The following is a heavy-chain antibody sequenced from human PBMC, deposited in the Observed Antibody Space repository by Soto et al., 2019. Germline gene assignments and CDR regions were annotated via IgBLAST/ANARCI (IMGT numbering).Heavy chain of an antibody. CDR2: MNPNSGNT. V-gene: IGHV1-8*01. D-gene: IGHD1-7*01. CDR1: GYTFTSYD. CDR3: ATGFLAPKLPRARIGIGPRDYYSYMDV. J-gene: IGHJ6*03. Sequence: ASVKVSCKASGYTFTSYDINWVRQATGQGLEWMGWMNPNSGNTGYAQKFQGRVTMTEDTSTDTAYMELSSLRSEDPAVYYSATGFLAPKLPRARIGIGPRDYYSYMDVWGKGTTVPVS.